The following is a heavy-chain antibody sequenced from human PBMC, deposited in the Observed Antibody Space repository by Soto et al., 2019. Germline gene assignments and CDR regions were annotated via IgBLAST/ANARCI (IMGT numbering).Heavy chain of an antibody. Sequence: SETLSLTCTVSGASISSYYWSWIRQPPGKGLEWIGYIYYSGSTNYNPSLKSRVTISVDTSKNQFSLKLSSVTAADTAVYYCATSTVVTSYYYYGMDVWGQGTTVTVSS. D-gene: IGHD4-17*01. J-gene: IGHJ6*02. CDR2: IYYSGST. CDR1: GASISSYY. CDR3: ATSTVVTSYYYYGMDV. V-gene: IGHV4-59*08.